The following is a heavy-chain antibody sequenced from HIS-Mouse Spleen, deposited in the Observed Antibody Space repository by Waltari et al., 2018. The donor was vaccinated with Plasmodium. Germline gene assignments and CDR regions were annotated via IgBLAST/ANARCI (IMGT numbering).Heavy chain of an antibody. CDR2: TIPILGIT. J-gene: IGHJ3*02. CDR3: ARVLSIAAAGKDAFDI. D-gene: IGHD6-13*01. Sequence: QVQLVQSGAEVKKPGSSVKVSCQASGGTFSSSAIIWGRQAPGQGLEWMGSTIPILGITNYAKNFQGRVTITADKSTSTAYMELSSLRSEDTAVYYCARVLSIAAAGKDAFDIWGQGTMVTVSS. CDR1: GGTFSSSA. V-gene: IGHV1-69*04.